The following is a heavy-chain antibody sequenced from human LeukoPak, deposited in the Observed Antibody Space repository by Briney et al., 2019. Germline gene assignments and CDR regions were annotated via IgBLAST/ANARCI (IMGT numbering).Heavy chain of an antibody. J-gene: IGHJ5*02. D-gene: IGHD3-10*01. CDR2: IYYSGST. CDR3: ARADYYGSGSYNWFDP. Sequence: SETLSLTCTVSGGSISTYYWSWIRQPPGMGLEWIGYIYYSGSTNYNPSLKSRVTISVDTSKNQFSLKLSSVTAADTAVYYCARADYYGSGSYNWFDPWGQGTLVTVSS. V-gene: IGHV4-59*01. CDR1: GGSISTYY.